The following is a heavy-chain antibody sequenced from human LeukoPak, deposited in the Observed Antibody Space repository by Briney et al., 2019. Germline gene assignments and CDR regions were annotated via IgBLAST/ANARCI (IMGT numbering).Heavy chain of an antibody. J-gene: IGHJ4*02. Sequence: GGSLRLSCAASGFPFTTYAMHWVRQAPGKGLEWVSAITGSGDKTYYADSMKGRFIVSRDNSKNTVYLQINSLRADDTAVYYCAKDRVTTVTSFFSQFDYWGQGTLVTVSS. CDR3: AKDRVTTVTSFFSQFDY. CDR2: ITGSGDKT. CDR1: GFPFTTYA. V-gene: IGHV3-23*01. D-gene: IGHD4-17*01.